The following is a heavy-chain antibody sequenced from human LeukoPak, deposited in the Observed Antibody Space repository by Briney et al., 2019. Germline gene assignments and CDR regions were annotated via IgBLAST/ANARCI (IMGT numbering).Heavy chain of an antibody. CDR2: ISPSSDTT. J-gene: IGHJ4*02. CDR3: AKVRIGYYDSSGTRDAFDI. Sequence: GGSLRLSCAASGFTFSVYAMSWVRQAPGKGLEWVSAISPSSDTTYYADSVKGRFPIFRDNSKNTLYLQMNSLRAEGTAVYYCAKVRIGYYDSSGTRDAFDIWGQGTLVTVSS. CDR1: GFTFSVYA. D-gene: IGHD3-22*01. V-gene: IGHV3-23*01.